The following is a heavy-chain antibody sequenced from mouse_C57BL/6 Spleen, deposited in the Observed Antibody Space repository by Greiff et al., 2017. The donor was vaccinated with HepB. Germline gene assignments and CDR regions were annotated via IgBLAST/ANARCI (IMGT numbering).Heavy chain of an antibody. Sequence: VQLQQSGAELVRPGTSVKVSCKASGYAFTNYLIEWVKQRPGQGLEWIGVINPGSGGTNYNEKFKGKATLTADKSSSTAYMQLSSLTSEDSAVYVCARRRPIYYDYDVGDYWGQGTSVTVSS. CDR1: GYAFTNYL. CDR2: INPGSGGT. J-gene: IGHJ4*01. D-gene: IGHD2-4*01. V-gene: IGHV1-54*01. CDR3: ARRRPIYYDYDVGDY.